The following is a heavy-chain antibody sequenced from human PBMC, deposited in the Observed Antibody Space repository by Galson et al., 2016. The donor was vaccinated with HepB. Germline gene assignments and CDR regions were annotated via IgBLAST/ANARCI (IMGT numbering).Heavy chain of an antibody. CDR2: ISAGGSSK. Sequence: SLRLSCAASGFTFSNYAMNWVRQTPGKGLEWVAGISAGGSSKYHAASVMGRSTVSRDNSKKMMYLQMYSLRAEDTALYYCAKTLFSGDNDFWSGSPFDPWGQGTLVTVSS. CDR1: GFTFSNYA. V-gene: IGHV3-23*01. D-gene: IGHD3-3*01. CDR3: AKTLFSGDNDFWSGSPFDP. J-gene: IGHJ5*02.